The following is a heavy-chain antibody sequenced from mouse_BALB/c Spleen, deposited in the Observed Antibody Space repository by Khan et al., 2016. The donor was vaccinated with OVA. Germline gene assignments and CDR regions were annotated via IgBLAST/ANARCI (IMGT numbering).Heavy chain of an antibody. J-gene: IGHJ2*01. Sequence: VQLLETGGGLVRPGNSLKLSCVTSGFTFSYYRMHWLRQFPGKRLEWIAVTTVTSDNSGANYAESVKGRFTISRDDSKSSVYLQLNRLREEDSATYYCSRGGYYYGTPFDYWGQGTTLTVSS. CDR3: SRGGYYYGTPFDY. CDR2: TTVTSDNSGA. CDR1: GFTFSYYR. V-gene: IGHV13-2*02. D-gene: IGHD1-1*01.